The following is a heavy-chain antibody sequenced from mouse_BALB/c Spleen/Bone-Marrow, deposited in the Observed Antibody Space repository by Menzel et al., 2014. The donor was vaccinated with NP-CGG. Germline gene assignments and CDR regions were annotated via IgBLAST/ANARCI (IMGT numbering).Heavy chain of an antibody. Sequence: EVHLVESGGGLVQPGGSLKLSCAASGFTFSSYGMSWVRQTPDRRLELVATINSNGGSTHYPDSVKGRFTNSRDNAKNTLYLQMSSLKSEDTAMYYCARHYDYDYWGQGTTLTVSS. D-gene: IGHD2-4*01. CDR3: ARHYDYDY. J-gene: IGHJ2*01. CDR1: GFTFSSYG. CDR2: INSNGGST. V-gene: IGHV5-6-3*01.